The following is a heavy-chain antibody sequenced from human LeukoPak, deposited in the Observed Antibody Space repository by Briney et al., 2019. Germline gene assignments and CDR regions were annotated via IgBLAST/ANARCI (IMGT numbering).Heavy chain of an antibody. CDR1: GFTFSSYA. J-gene: IGHJ6*02. CDR3: ARDRNYGMDV. Sequence: GRSLRLSCAASGFTFSSYAMHWVRQAPGKGLEWEAVISYDGSNKYYADSVKGRFTISRDNSKNTLYLQMNSLRAEDTAVYYCARDRNYGMDVWGQGTTVTVSS. V-gene: IGHV3-30*04. CDR2: ISYDGSNK.